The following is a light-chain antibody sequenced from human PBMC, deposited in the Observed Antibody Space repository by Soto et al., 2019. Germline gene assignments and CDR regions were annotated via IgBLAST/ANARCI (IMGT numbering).Light chain of an antibody. V-gene: IGLV1-51*01. J-gene: IGLJ3*02. Sequence: QSVLTQPPSVSAAPGQKVTISCSGSTSNIGNNYVSWYQKLPGTAPKLLIYENNRRPSVIPDRFSGSKSGTSATLGITGLQTGDEADYYCGTWDSRLSAWVFGGGTQLTVL. CDR3: GTWDSRLSAWV. CDR1: TSNIGNNY. CDR2: ENN.